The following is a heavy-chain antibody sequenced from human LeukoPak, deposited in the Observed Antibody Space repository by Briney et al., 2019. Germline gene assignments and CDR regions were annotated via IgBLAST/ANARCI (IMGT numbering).Heavy chain of an antibody. Sequence: GGSLRLSCAASGFTFSSYAMSWVRQAPGKGLAWVSFISGSGGSTNYADSVKGRFTISRDNSKNTLYLQMNILRAEDTAVYYCGVYSSSWHDYWGQGTLVTVSS. V-gene: IGHV3-23*01. CDR1: GFTFSSYA. CDR2: ISGSGGST. CDR3: GVYSSSWHDY. J-gene: IGHJ4*02. D-gene: IGHD6-13*01.